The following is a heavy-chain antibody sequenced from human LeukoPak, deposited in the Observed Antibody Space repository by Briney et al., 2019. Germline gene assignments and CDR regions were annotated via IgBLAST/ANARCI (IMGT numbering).Heavy chain of an antibody. V-gene: IGHV3-21*04. CDR3: AKDRLGGPYFFHY. J-gene: IGHJ4*02. Sequence: KAGGSLRLSCAASGFTFSSYGMSWVRRAPGKGLEWVSSISSSSSYIYYADSVKGRFTISRDNAKNSLYLQMNSLRAEDTAVYFCAKDRLGGPYFFHYWGQGTLVTVSS. CDR2: ISSSSSYI. CDR1: GFTFSSYG. D-gene: IGHD3-16*01.